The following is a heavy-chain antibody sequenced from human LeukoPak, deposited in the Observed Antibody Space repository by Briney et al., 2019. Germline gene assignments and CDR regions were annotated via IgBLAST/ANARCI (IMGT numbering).Heavy chain of an antibody. CDR1: GFKFSSYA. J-gene: IGHJ4*02. CDR3: AKPDCSHTDCYRPAY. D-gene: IGHD2-2*02. CDR2: ISGSDGIT. Sequence: GGSLRLSCAASGFKFSSYAMNWVRQAPGKGLEWVSAISGSDGITYYADSVRGRFTISRDNSKNTLYLQMNSLRAEDTAVYYCAKPDCSHTDCYRPAYWGQGTLVTVSS. V-gene: IGHV3-23*01.